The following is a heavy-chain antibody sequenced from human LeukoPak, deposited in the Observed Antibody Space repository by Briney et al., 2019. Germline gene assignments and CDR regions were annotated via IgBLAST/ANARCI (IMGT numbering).Heavy chain of an antibody. CDR3: ARVGSSSWFWGERFYYYGMDF. Sequence: GGSLRLSCAASGPTFSDYYMSWIRRAPGKGLEWVSYISSSGSTIYYADSVKGRFTISRDNGKNSLYLQMNSLRAEDTAVYYCARVGSSSWFWGERFYYYGMDFWGKGTTVTVSS. V-gene: IGHV3-11*01. CDR1: GPTFSDYY. CDR2: ISSSGSTI. D-gene: IGHD6-13*01. J-gene: IGHJ6*04.